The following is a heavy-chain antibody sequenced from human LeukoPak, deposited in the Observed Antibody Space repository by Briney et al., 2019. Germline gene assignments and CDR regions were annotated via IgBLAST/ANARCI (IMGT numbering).Heavy chain of an antibody. CDR1: GYTFTGYY. CDR3: AGAKLRYFDWLLASSPYFDY. D-gene: IGHD3-9*01. Sequence: GASVKVSCKASGYTFTGYYMHWVRQAPGQGLEWMGWINPNSGGTNYAQKFQGRVTMTRDTSISTAYMELSRLRSDDTAVYYCAGAKLRYFDWLLASSPYFDYWGQGTLVTVSS. V-gene: IGHV1-2*02. CDR2: INPNSGGT. J-gene: IGHJ4*02.